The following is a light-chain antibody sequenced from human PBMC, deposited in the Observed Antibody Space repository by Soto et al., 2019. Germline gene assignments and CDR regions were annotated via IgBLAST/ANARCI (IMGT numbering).Light chain of an antibody. J-gene: IGKJ3*01. CDR3: QQRYSWPPFT. CDR2: DAS. Sequence: EIVLTQSPATLSLSPGERATLSCRASQSVSNLLAWYQQKPGQSPRLLIYDASNRATGIPARFSGSGSGTDFSLTISSLEPEDFGVYYCQQRYSWPPFTFGPGIKVDIK. V-gene: IGKV3-11*01. CDR1: QSVSNL.